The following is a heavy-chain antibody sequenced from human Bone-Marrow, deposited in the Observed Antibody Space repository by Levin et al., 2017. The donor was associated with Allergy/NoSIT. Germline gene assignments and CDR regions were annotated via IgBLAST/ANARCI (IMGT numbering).Heavy chain of an antibody. J-gene: IGHJ4*02. CDR1: GDSISSSSTSY. CDR3: ARRYCDGDCHPGYFDS. Sequence: PSETLSLTCTVSGDSISSSSTSYWGWIRQAPGKGLDWIGNIYFTGSTDYSPSIRSQFTISIDTSKNQFSLRLTAGTAADTATYYCARRYCDGDCHPGYFDSWGQGTPVIVSS. V-gene: IGHV4-39*01. D-gene: IGHD2-21*02. CDR2: IYFTGST.